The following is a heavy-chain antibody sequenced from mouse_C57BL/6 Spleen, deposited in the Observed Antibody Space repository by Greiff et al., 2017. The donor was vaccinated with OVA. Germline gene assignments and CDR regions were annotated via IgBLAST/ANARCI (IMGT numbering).Heavy chain of an antibody. CDR2: INPNNGGT. CDR3: ARFFYDYDGSLYAMDY. CDR1: GYTFTYYY. D-gene: IGHD2-4*01. V-gene: IGHV1-26*01. Sequence: EVQLQQSGPELVKPGASVKISCKASGYTFTYYYMNWVKQSHGKSLEWIGDINPNNGGTSYNQKFKGKATLTVDKSSSTAYMELRSLTSEDSAVYYCARFFYDYDGSLYAMDYWGQGTSVTVSS. J-gene: IGHJ4*01.